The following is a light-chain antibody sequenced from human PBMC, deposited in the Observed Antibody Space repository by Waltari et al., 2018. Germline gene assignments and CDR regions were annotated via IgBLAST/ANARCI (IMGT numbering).Light chain of an antibody. CDR2: RND. CDR3: VAWDDSLSATV. CDR1: SSPIGSNH. Sequence: QSVLTPPPSASGTPGQRVTISCSGSSSPIGSNHVYWYQPPPGTAPKLLIYRNDQRPSGVPDRFSGSKSGTSASLAISELRSEDEADYYCVAWDDSLSATVFGGGTKLTVL. J-gene: IGLJ3*02. V-gene: IGLV1-47*01.